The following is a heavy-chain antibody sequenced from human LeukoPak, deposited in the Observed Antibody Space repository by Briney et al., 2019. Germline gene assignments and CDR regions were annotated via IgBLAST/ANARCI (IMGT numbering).Heavy chain of an antibody. CDR2: IYPGDSDT. J-gene: IGHJ4*02. CDR3: ARHDIGSKYFDY. D-gene: IGHD1-26*01. V-gene: IGHV5-51*01. CDR1: GYSFTSYW. Sequence: GESLKISXKGSGYSFTSYWIGWVRQMPGKGLEWMGIIYPGDSDTIYSPSFQGQLTISAAKSISPAYQQWSSLKASDTAMYYCARHDIGSKYFDYWGQGTLVTVSS.